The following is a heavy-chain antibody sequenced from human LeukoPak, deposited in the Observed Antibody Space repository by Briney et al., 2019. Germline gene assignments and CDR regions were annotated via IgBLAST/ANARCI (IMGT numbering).Heavy chain of an antibody. D-gene: IGHD5-24*01. V-gene: IGHV3-30*03. CDR3: AIGRDGHFDY. Sequence: GRSLRLSWAASGFTFSSYGMHWVRQAPGKGLEWVTVISSDGSNKYYADSVKGRFTISRDNSKNTLYLQMNSLRAEDTAVYYCAIGRDGHFDYWGQGTLVTVSS. J-gene: IGHJ4*02. CDR1: GFTFSSYG. CDR2: ISSDGSNK.